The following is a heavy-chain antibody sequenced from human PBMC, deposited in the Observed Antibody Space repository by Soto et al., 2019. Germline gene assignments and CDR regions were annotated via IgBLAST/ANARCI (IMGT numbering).Heavy chain of an antibody. CDR3: ARDYGDYFYAFDI. Sequence: QVQLQESGPGLVKPSQTLSLTCTVSGGSISSGGYYWSWIRQHPGKGLEWIGYIYYSGSTYYNPSLKSRVTISVDTSKNQFSLKLSSVTAADPAVYYCARDYGDYFYAFDIWGQGTMVTVSS. J-gene: IGHJ3*02. D-gene: IGHD4-17*01. CDR1: GGSISSGGYY. CDR2: IYYSGST. V-gene: IGHV4-31*03.